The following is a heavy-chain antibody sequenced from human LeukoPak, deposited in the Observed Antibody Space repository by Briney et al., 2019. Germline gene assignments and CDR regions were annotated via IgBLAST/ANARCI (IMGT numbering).Heavy chain of an antibody. CDR1: GYTFTSYA. CDR3: ARDYGVHTYYYDSPGHPDAFDI. CDR2: INTNTGNP. Sequence: ASVKVSCKASGYTFTSYAMNWVRQAPGQGLEWMGWINTNTGNPTYAQGFTGRFVFSLDTSVSTAYLQISSLKAEDTAVYYCARDYGVHTYYYDSPGHPDAFDIWGQGTMVTVSS. J-gene: IGHJ3*02. D-gene: IGHD3-22*01. V-gene: IGHV7-4-1*02.